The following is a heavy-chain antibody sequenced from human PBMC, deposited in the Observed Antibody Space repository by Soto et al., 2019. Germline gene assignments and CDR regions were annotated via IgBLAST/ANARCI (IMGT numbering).Heavy chain of an antibody. J-gene: IGHJ5*02. V-gene: IGHV4-31*03. CDR2: IYYSGST. CDR3: ARFTSWFDP. Sequence: SDTLSLTCTVSGGSISRGGYSWSCIRQHPGKGLEWIGYIYYSGSTYYNPSLKSRVTISVDPSKNQFSLKLSSVTAADTAVYDCARFTSWFDPWGQGTLVTVSS. D-gene: IGHD3-3*01. CDR1: GGSISRGGYS.